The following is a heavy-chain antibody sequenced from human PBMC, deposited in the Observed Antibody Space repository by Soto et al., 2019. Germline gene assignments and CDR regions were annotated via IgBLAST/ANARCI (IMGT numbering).Heavy chain of an antibody. CDR2: ISAHSGDT. D-gene: IGHD3-10*01. CDR1: GYTFTNYP. V-gene: IGHV1-18*01. J-gene: IGHJ4*02. Sequence: ASVKVSCKASGYTFTNYPITWVRRAPGQGIEWMGWISAHSGDTKYAQKFQGRVTMTTDTSTSTAYPELRSLRSDDTAVYYCGRKITMPFVAPAYCGQGTLVPVSA. CDR3: GRKITMPFVAPAY.